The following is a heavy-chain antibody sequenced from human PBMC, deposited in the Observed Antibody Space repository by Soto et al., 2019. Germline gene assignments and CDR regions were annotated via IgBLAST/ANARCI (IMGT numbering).Heavy chain of an antibody. J-gene: IGHJ4*02. CDR3: SKSKGDSWALYDFEY. CDR1: GFPFSIYS. CDR2: ISATGGSR. Sequence: EEHLLESGGGMVQPGGSLSLSCAASGFPFSIYSMSWVRQAPGKGLEWVSGISATGGSRHYADSLRGRLSISRDNSRNTLYLQMNSLRAEDTAVYFCSKSKGDSWALYDFEYWGQRTLVTVSS. V-gene: IGHV3-23*01. D-gene: IGHD3-16*01.